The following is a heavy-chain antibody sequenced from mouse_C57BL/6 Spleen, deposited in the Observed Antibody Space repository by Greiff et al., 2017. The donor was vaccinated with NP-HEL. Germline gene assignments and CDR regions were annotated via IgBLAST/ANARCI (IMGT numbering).Heavy chain of an antibody. D-gene: IGHD1-1*01. Sequence: VKVVESGPGLVQPSQRLSITCTVSGFSLTSYGVHWVRQSPGKGLEWLGVIWRGGSTDYNAAFMSRLSITKDNSKSQVFFKMNSLQADDTAIYYCAKETTVVAPYAMDYWGQGTSVTVSS. CDR1: GFSLTSYG. CDR3: AKETTVVAPYAMDY. J-gene: IGHJ4*01. V-gene: IGHV2-5*01. CDR2: IWRGGST.